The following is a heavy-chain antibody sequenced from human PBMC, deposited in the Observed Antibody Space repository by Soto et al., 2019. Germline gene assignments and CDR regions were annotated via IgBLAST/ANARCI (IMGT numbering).Heavy chain of an antibody. Sequence: GGSLRLSCAASGFTFSSYAMRWVRQAPGKGLEWVSAISGSGDSTYYADSVKGRFTVSRDNSKNTLYLQMNSLRTEDTAVYYCARRGSGSYYDYWGQGTLVTVSS. V-gene: IGHV3-23*01. J-gene: IGHJ4*02. CDR1: GFTFSSYA. D-gene: IGHD1-26*01. CDR2: ISGSGDST. CDR3: ARRGSGSYYDY.